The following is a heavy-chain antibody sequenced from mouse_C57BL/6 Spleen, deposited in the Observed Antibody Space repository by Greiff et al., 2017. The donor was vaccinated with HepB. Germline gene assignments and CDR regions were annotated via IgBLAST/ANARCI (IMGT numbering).Heavy chain of an antibody. J-gene: IGHJ4*01. CDR1: GYTFTSYW. V-gene: IGHV1-69*01. CDR3: VKYYYPRGDAMDY. D-gene: IGHD2-1*01. Sequence: VQLQQSGAELVMPGASVKLSCKASGYTFTSYWMHWVKQRPGQGLEWIGEIDPSDSYTNFNQKFKGKSTLTVDKSSSTAYMQLSILTSGDSAVYYCVKYYYPRGDAMDYWGQGTSVTVSS. CDR2: IDPSDSYT.